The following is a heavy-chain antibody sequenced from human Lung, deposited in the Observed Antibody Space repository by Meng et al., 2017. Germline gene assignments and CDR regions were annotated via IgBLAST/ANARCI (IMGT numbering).Heavy chain of an antibody. CDR3: ARGTPGRSYSDF. V-gene: IGHV1-18*04. J-gene: IGHJ4*02. Sequence: QVHPVQSGAEVKKTGASVKVSCKSSDYTFTGYGVSWVRQAPGQGLEWMPWLGAHDGDRSHAPRFQGRVTVTADRLTATSFMELRNLRYDDTAVYYCARGTPGRSYSDFWGQGTLVTVSS. D-gene: IGHD3-10*01. CDR1: DYTFTGYG. CDR2: LGAHDGDR.